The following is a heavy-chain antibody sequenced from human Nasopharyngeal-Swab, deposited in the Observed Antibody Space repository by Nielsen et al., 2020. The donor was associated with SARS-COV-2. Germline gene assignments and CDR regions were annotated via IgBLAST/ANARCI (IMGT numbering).Heavy chain of an antibody. CDR1: GFSFDNFP. CDR2: IRTSVEGGM. CDR3: ARDNDFEY. J-gene: IGHJ4*02. V-gene: IGHV3-48*03. Sequence: GESLKISCEASGFSFDNFPMNWVRQAPGRGLEWISNIRTSVEGGMFYADSVKGRFTISRDDAKSSLFLQMNSLRAEDTAVYYCARDNDFEYWGQGTLVTVPS.